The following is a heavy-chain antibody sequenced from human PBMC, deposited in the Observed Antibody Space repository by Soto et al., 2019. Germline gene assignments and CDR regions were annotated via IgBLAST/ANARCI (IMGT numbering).Heavy chain of an antibody. J-gene: IGHJ4*02. D-gene: IGHD4-17*01. CDR1: GSTFTRYD. CDR3: ATGYGGNSGNHDY. Sequence: ASVKISCNSSGSTFTRYDINWVLQATGQGLEWMGVFDPGDGETIYAQKFQGRVTMTEDTSTDTAYMELSSLRSEDTAVYYCATGYGGNSGNHDYWGQGTLVTSPQ. V-gene: IGHV1-24*01. CDR2: FDPGDGET.